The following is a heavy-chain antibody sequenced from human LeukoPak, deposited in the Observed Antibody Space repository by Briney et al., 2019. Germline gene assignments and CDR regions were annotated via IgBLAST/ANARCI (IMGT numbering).Heavy chain of an antibody. J-gene: IGHJ4*02. Sequence: PGGSLRLSCAASGFTFSNAWMSWVRQAPGKGLEWVANIKQDGSEKYYVDSVKGRFTISRDNAKNSLYLQMNSLRAEDTAVYYCARDKLAPVVAATPGYYFDYWGQGTLVTVSS. D-gene: IGHD2-15*01. CDR2: IKQDGSEK. V-gene: IGHV3-7*01. CDR1: GFTFSNAW. CDR3: ARDKLAPVVAATPGYYFDY.